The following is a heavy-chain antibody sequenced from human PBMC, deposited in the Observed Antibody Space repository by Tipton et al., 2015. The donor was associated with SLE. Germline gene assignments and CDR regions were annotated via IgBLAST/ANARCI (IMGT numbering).Heavy chain of an antibody. V-gene: IGHV4-38-2*02. CDR1: GDSISNNYF. J-gene: IGHJ4*02. Sequence: TLSLTCAVSGDSISNNYFWGWIRQPPGRGLEWIGTMYHSGSTYYNPSLKSRVTISVDTSKNQFYLELKSVTAADTAVYYCARERGSYYYFDSWGQGTLATVSS. CDR3: ARERGSYYYFDS. CDR2: MYHSGST. D-gene: IGHD3-10*01.